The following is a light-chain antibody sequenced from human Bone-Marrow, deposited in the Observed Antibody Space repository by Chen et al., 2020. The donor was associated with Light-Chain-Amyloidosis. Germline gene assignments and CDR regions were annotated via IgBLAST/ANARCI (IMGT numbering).Light chain of an antibody. Sequence: SYVLTQPPSVSVAPGQTASITCGGNNIGRYSVHWYQQKPGQAPALVVCDDTDRPSGISERFSGSSSGTTATLTISGVQAEDEADYHCQSADSSGTYEVIFGGGTKLTVL. V-gene: IGLV3-21*02. CDR2: DDT. J-gene: IGLJ2*01. CDR3: QSADSSGTYEVI. CDR1: NIGRYS.